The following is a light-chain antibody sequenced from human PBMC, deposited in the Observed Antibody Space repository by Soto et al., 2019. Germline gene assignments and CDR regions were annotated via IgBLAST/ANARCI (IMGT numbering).Light chain of an antibody. CDR3: QQYGSSPLT. Sequence: EIVLTQSPGTLSLSQGESATLSCRASQSVRSNYLAWYQQKPGQAPRLLIFGASNRATGIPPRFSGRGSGTDFTLTISRLEPEDFAVYYCQQYGSSPLTFGGGTKVDIK. J-gene: IGKJ4*01. CDR1: QSVRSNY. CDR2: GAS. V-gene: IGKV3-20*01.